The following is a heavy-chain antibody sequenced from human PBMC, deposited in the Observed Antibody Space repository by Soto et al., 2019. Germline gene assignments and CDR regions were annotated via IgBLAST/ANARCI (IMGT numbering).Heavy chain of an antibody. CDR3: ARAHTMMILDRFDP. D-gene: IGHD3-22*01. J-gene: IGHJ5*02. CDR2: IWFDGSKK. V-gene: IGHV3-33*01. Sequence: GGSLRLSCAASGFKFRNYAIHWVRQAPGKGLEWLAVIWFDGSKKYYADSVKGRFTISRDNSKNTVYLDMNSLTADDPGVFYWARAHTMMILDRFDPWGHGTLVTVSS. CDR1: GFKFRNYA.